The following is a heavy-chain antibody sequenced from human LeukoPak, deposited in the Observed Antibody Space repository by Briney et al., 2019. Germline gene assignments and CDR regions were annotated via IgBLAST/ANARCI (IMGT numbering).Heavy chain of an antibody. CDR3: ARSEGDFYDSSGYYSPFDY. Sequence: SETLSLTCTVSGGSISSGGYYWSWIRQHPGKGLEWIGYIYYSGSTNYNPSLKSRVTISVDTSKNQFSLKLSSVTAADTAVYYCARSEGDFYDSSGYYSPFDYWGQGTLVTVSS. D-gene: IGHD3-22*01. CDR2: IYYSGST. J-gene: IGHJ4*02. V-gene: IGHV4-61*08. CDR1: GGSISSGGYY.